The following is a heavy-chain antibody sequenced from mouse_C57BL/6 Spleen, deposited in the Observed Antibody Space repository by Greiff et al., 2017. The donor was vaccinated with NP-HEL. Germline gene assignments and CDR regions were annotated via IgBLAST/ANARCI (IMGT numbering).Heavy chain of an antibody. CDR3: ARGDYYSSSYAYAMDY. CDR2: FHPYNDDT. V-gene: IGHV1-47*01. J-gene: IGHJ4*01. CDR1: GYTFTTYP. D-gene: IGHD1-1*01. Sequence: QVQLQQSGAELVKPGASVKMSCKASGYTFTTYPIEWMKQNHGKSLEWIGNFHPYNDDTKYNEKFKGKATLTVEKSSSTVYLELSRLTSDDSAVYYCARGDYYSSSYAYAMDYWGQGTSVTVSS.